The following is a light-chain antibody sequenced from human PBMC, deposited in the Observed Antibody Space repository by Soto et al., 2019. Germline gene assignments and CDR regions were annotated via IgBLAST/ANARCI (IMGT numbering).Light chain of an antibody. CDR3: QQYGTSPQT. CDR2: GAS. Sequence: EIVLTQSPGTLSLSPGERATLSCRASQSVGSNFLAWYQQKPGQAPRLLMYGASSRATGIPDRVSGSGSGTDFTLTISRLEPEDFAVYYCQQYGTSPQTFGQGTKVEMK. V-gene: IGKV3-20*01. CDR1: QSVGSNF. J-gene: IGKJ1*01.